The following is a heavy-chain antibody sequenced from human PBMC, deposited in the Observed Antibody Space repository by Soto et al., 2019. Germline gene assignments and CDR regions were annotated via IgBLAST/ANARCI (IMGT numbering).Heavy chain of an antibody. D-gene: IGHD6-6*01. CDR1: GFSFTGYY. J-gene: IGHJ4*02. CDR3: AREDSSSAGGDFDY. V-gene: IGHV1-46*01. Sequence: ASVKVSCKASGFSFTGYYIHWLRQAPGQGLEWMGIINPSGGSTSYAQKFQDRVTMTRDTSTSTVYMELSSLRSEDTAVYYCAREDSSSAGGDFDYWGQGTLVTVSS. CDR2: INPSGGST.